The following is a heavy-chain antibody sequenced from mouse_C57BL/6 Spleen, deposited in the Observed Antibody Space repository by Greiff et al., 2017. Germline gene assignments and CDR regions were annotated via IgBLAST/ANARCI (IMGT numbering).Heavy chain of an antibody. Sequence: EVQGVESGGDLVKPGGSLKLSCAASGFTFSSYGMSWVRQTPDKRLEWVATISSGGSYTYYPDSVKGRFTISRDNAKNTLYLQMSSRKSEDTAMYYCAKELRGAMDYWGQGTSVTVSS. CDR2: ISSGGSYT. D-gene: IGHD4-1*01. J-gene: IGHJ4*01. CDR3: AKELRGAMDY. V-gene: IGHV5-6*01. CDR1: GFTFSSYG.